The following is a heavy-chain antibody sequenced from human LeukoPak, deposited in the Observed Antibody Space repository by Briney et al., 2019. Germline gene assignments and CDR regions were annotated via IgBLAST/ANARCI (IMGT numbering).Heavy chain of an antibody. D-gene: IGHD3-22*01. J-gene: IGHJ3*02. CDR3: ARAGIWDYSDTSGYHNGAFDI. V-gene: IGHV1-2*02. Sequence: ASVKVSCKASGYTITGYYMHWVRQAPGQGLEWMGWINPNSGGTNYAQKFQGRVTMTRDTSISTAYMELSRLRSDDTAVYYCARAGIWDYSDTSGYHNGAFDIWGQGTMVTVSS. CDR1: GYTITGYY. CDR2: INPNSGGT.